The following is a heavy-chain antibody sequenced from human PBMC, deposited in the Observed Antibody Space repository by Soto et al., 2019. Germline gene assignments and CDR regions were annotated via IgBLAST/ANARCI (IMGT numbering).Heavy chain of an antibody. D-gene: IGHD3-10*01. CDR3: ARERYYYGSGDY. Sequence: EVQVVESGGGLVQPGGSLRLSCAASGFTFSSYWMSWVRQAPGKGLEWVANIKEDGREKNYVDSVKGQFTISRDNAKNSLYLQMNSLRAEDTAVYYCARERYYYGSGDYWGQGTLVTVSS. CDR1: GFTFSSYW. J-gene: IGHJ4*02. CDR2: IKEDGREK. V-gene: IGHV3-7*01.